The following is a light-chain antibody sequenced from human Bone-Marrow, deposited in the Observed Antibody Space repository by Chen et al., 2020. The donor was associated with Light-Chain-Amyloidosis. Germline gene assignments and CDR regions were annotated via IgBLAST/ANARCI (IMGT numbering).Light chain of an antibody. J-gene: IGLJ2*01. CDR1: DLPTKY. V-gene: IGLV3-25*03. CDR2: RDT. Sequence: SYELTQPPSVSVSPGHTARITCAGDDLPTKYAYWYQQKTGQAPVLVIHRDTERPSGISERFSGSSSGTTATLTISGVQAEDEADYHCQSADSSGTYEVIFGGGTKLTVL. CDR3: QSADSSGTYEVI.